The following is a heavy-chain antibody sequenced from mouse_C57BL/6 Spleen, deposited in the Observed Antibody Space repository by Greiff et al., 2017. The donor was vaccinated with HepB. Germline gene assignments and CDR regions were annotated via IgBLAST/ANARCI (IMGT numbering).Heavy chain of an antibody. J-gene: IGHJ3*01. Sequence: QVQLKQSGPELVKPGASVKLSCKASGYTFTSYDINWVKQRPGQGLEWIGWIYPRDGSTKYNEKFKGKATLTVDTSSSTAYMELHSLTSEDSAVYFCARSGDYDAAWFAYWGQGTLVTVSA. CDR1: GYTFTSYD. CDR3: ARSGDYDAAWFAY. V-gene: IGHV1-85*01. CDR2: IYPRDGST. D-gene: IGHD2-4*01.